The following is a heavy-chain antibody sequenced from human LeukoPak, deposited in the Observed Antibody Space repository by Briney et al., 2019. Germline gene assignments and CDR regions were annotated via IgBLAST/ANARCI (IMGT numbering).Heavy chain of an antibody. CDR3: AAVGIGIYGDYEYYDY. V-gene: IGHV1-18*01. D-gene: IGHD4-17*01. CDR1: GYTFTSYG. Sequence: APVKVSCKASGYTFTSYGISWVRQAPGQGLEWMGWISAYNGNTNYAQKLQGRVTMTTDTSTSTAYMELRSLRSDDTAVYYCAAVGIGIYGDYEYYDYWGQGTLVTVSS. CDR2: ISAYNGNT. J-gene: IGHJ4*02.